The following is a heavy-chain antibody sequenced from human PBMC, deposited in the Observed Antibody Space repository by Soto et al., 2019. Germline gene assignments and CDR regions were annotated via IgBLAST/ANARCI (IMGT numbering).Heavy chain of an antibody. CDR3: AKDTSSSPYYMDV. V-gene: IGHV3-23*01. Sequence: EVQVLESGGGSVQPGGSLRLSCAASGFTFSNFAMSWVRHAPGKGLEWVSEITGSTGTTYYADSVRGGFIISRDNSQNTLHLQMNSLRPEDTAVYYFAKDTSSSPYYMDVWGKGTTVTVSS. D-gene: IGHD2-2*01. CDR1: GFTFSNFA. CDR2: ITGSTGTT. J-gene: IGHJ6*03.